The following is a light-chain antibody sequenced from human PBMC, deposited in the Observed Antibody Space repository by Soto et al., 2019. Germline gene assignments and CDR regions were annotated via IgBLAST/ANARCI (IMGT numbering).Light chain of an antibody. CDR3: ATWDDRPNGYV. CDR1: NSNIGSNT. Sequence: QSVLTQPPSASGTPGQRVTISCSGSNSNIGSNTVTWYQQLPGTAPILLIYSNNHRSSGVPDRFSGSRSGTSGSLAISGLQSEDEADYYCATWDDRPNGYVFGSGTKHTVL. CDR2: SNN. V-gene: IGLV1-44*01. J-gene: IGLJ1*01.